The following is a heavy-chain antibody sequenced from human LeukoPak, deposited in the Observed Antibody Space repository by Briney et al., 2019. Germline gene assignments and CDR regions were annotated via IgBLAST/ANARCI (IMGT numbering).Heavy chain of an antibody. J-gene: IGHJ4*02. CDR2: INHSGST. D-gene: IGHD1-26*01. CDR3: ARDLGGIPGY. CDR1: GGSFSGYY. Sequence: PSETLSLTCAVYGGSFSGYYWSWIRQPPGKGLEWIGEINHSGSTNYNPSLKSRVTISVDTSKNQFSLKLSSVTAADTAVYYCARDLGGIPGYWGQGTLVTVSS. V-gene: IGHV4-34*01.